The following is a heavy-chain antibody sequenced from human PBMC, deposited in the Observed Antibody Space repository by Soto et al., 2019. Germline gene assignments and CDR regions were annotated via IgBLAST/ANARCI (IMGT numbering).Heavy chain of an antibody. CDR2: VSPILSMS. Sequence: ASVKVSCKASGYTFTSYYMHWVRQAPGLGLEWMGRVSPILSMSNYAQKFQGRVTMTADKSTSTAYMELRSLRSEDTAFYYCATSYGSGYRAFDYWGQGALVTVSS. CDR3: ATSYGSGYRAFDY. V-gene: IGHV1-46*01. D-gene: IGHD3-10*01. J-gene: IGHJ4*02. CDR1: GYTFTSYY.